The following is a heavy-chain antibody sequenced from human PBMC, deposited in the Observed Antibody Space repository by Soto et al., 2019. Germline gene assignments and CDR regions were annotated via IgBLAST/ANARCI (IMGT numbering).Heavy chain of an antibody. CDR3: ARVQKGGLIAAAGNYFDY. D-gene: IGHD6-13*01. Sequence: ASVKVSCKASGYTFTGYYMHWVRHSPGQGLEWMGWINPNSGGTNYAQKFQGWVTMTRDTSISTAYMELSRLRSDDTAVYYCARVQKGGLIAAAGNYFDYWGQGTLVTV. J-gene: IGHJ4*02. V-gene: IGHV1-2*04. CDR1: GYTFTGYY. CDR2: INPNSGGT.